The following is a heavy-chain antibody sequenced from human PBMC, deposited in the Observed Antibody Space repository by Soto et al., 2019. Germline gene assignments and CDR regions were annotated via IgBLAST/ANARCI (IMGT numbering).Heavy chain of an antibody. D-gene: IGHD5-18*01. CDR3: SKGMKWMQLWSVGAYDA. V-gene: IGHV3-15*05. J-gene: IGHJ3*01. CDR2: IKSKTDGGTT. CDR1: GFTFSNAW. Sequence: EVQLVESGGGLVKPGGSLRLSCAASGFTFSNAWMSWVRQAPGKGLEWVGRIKSKTDGGTTDYEAPVKGRFTISRDNAKKYLYLEMSGLRVDDTALYFCSKGMKWMQLWSVGAYDAWGPGTMVTVSS.